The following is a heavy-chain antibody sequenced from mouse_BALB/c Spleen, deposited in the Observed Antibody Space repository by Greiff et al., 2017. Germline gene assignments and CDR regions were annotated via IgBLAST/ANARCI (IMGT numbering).Heavy chain of an antibody. CDR1: GFTFTDYY. J-gene: IGHJ4*01. CDR3: ARDRDGLHYYAMDY. D-gene: IGHD2-3*01. Sequence: EVKVEESGGGLVQPGGSLRLSCATSGFTFTDYYMSWVRQPPGKALEWLGFIRNKANGYTTEYSASVKGRFTISRDNSQSILYLQMNTLRAEDSATYYCARDRDGLHYYAMDYWGQGTSVTVAS. CDR2: IRNKANGYTT. V-gene: IGHV7-3*02.